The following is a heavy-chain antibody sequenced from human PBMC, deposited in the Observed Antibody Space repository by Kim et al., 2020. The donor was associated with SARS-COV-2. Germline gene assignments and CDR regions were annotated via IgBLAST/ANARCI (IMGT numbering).Heavy chain of an antibody. J-gene: IGHJ4*02. CDR1: GGSISSYY. CDR3: ARHFFLVFDY. V-gene: IGHV4-59*08. Sequence: SETLSLTCTVSGGSISSYYWSWIRQPPGKGLEWIGYIYYSGSTNYNPSLKSRVTISVDTSKNQFSLKLSSVTAADTAVYYCARHFFLVFDYWGQGTLVTVSS. D-gene: IGHD2-8*02. CDR2: IYYSGST.